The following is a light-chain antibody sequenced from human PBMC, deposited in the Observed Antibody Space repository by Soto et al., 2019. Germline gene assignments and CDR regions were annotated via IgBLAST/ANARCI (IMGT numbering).Light chain of an antibody. CDR3: CSYAGSYIFV. CDR2: DVS. J-gene: IGLJ1*01. CDR1: SSDVGSYNY. Sequence: QSALTQPRSVSGSPGQSVTISCTGTSSDVGSYNYVSWYQQHPGKAPKFMIYDVSKRPSGVPDRFSGSKSGNTASLTISGLQAEDEADYCCCSYAGSYIFVFGTGTKVTVL. V-gene: IGLV2-11*01.